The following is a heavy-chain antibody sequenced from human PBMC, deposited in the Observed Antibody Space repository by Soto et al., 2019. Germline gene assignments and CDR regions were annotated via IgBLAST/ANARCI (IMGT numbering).Heavy chain of an antibody. CDR2: IIPILGIA. Sequence: GASVKVSCKASGGTFSSYTISWVRQAPGQGLEWMGRIIPILGIANYAQKFQERVTITRDMSTSTAYMELSSLRSEDTAVYYCAAVPSYYGDSLFDYWGQGTLVTVSS. D-gene: IGHD4-17*01. V-gene: IGHV1-69*02. CDR3: AAVPSYYGDSLFDY. J-gene: IGHJ4*02. CDR1: GGTFSSYT.